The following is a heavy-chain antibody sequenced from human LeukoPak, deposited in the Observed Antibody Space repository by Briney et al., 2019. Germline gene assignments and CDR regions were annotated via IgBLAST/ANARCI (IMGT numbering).Heavy chain of an antibody. Sequence: PSETLSLTCAVYVESFCGYYWSWIRKPPWKGLEWFGEINHSGSTNYNPSLKSRVTISVDTSKNQFSLKLSSVTAADTAVYYCARDNTMVRGVPLYWGQGTLVTVSS. V-gene: IGHV4-34*01. CDR2: INHSGST. CDR3: ARDNTMVRGVPLY. J-gene: IGHJ4*02. CDR1: VESFCGYY. D-gene: IGHD3-10*01.